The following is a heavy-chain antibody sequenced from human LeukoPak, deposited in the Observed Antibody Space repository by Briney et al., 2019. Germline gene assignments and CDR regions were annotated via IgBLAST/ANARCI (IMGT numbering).Heavy chain of an antibody. V-gene: IGHV1-3*01. CDR3: ARVSTVTTFDY. J-gene: IGHJ4*02. D-gene: IGHD4-11*01. Sequence: EASVKVSCKASGYTFTSYAMHWVRQAPGQRLEWMGWINAGNGNTKYSQKFQGRVTITRDTSASTAYMELSSLRSEDTAVYYCARVSTVTTFDYWGQGTLVTVSS. CDR1: GYTFTSYA. CDR2: INAGNGNT.